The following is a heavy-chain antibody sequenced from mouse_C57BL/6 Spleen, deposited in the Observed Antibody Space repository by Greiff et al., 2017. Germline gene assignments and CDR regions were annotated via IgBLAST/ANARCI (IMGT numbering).Heavy chain of an antibody. V-gene: IGHV1-72*01. CDR2: IDPNSGGT. J-gene: IGHJ3*01. CDR1: GYTFPSYW. CDR3: ARSVPYGYDPFAY. D-gene: IGHD2-2*01. Sequence: QVQLKQPGAELVKPGASVKLPCKASGYTFPSYWMHWVKQRPGRGLEWIGRIDPNSGGTKYNEKFKSKATLTVDKPSSTAYMQLSSLTSEDSAVYYCARSVPYGYDPFAYWGQGTLVTVSA.